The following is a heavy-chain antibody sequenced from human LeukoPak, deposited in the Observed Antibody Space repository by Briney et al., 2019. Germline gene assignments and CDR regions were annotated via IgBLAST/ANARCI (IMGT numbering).Heavy chain of an antibody. CDR2: IYTSGST. Sequence: TLSLTCTVSGGSISSSSYYWGWIRQPAGKGLEWIGRIYTSGSTNYNPSLKSRVTMSVDTSKNQFSLRLSSVTAADTAVYYCARDGYLRDAFDIWGQGTMVTVSS. V-gene: IGHV4-61*02. CDR3: ARDGYLRDAFDI. J-gene: IGHJ3*02. CDR1: GGSISSSSYY. D-gene: IGHD2-15*01.